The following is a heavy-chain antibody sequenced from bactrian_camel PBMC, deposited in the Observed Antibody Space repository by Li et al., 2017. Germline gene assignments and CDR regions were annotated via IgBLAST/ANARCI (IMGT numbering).Heavy chain of an antibody. Sequence: VQLVESGGGLVQPGGSLRLSCAASGFTFSTYDMSWVRQAPGKGLEWVSTINSGGGSTYYADSVKGRFTISRDNAKTTLYLQMNSLKPEDTGMYYCAADRCYPGWSRSGDDFPYWGRGTQVTVS. J-gene: IGHJ4*01. V-gene: IGHV3S40*01. CDR3: AADRCYPGWSRSGDDFPY. D-gene: IGHD1*01. CDR1: GFTFSTYD. CDR2: INSGGGST.